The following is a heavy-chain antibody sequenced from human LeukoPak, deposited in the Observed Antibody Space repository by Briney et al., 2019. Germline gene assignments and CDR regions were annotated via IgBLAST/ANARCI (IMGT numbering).Heavy chain of an antibody. CDR3: ARDGLVVAATRYYYYYMDV. CDR2: INHSGST. V-gene: IGHV4-34*01. J-gene: IGHJ6*03. D-gene: IGHD2-15*01. CDR1: GGSFCVYY. Sequence: SETLSLTCAVYGGSFCVYYWSWIRQPPGKGREWSGEINHSGSTNYNPSLKSRVTISVDTSKNQFSLKLSSVTAADTAVYYCARDGLVVAATRYYYYYMDVWGKGTTVTVSS.